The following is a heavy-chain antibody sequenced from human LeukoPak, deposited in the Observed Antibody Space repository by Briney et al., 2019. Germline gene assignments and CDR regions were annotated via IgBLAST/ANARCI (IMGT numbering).Heavy chain of an antibody. D-gene: IGHD3-22*01. CDR2: VYYSGST. V-gene: IGHV4-31*11. CDR3: AREGYDSSYYYYLDY. Sequence: SETLSLTCAVYGGSISSGDYYWSWIRQHPGKGLEWIGNVYYSGSTYYNPSLKSRVTISVDTSKSQFSLKLSSVAAADAAVYYCAREGYDSSYYYYLDYWGQGTLVTVSS. J-gene: IGHJ4*02. CDR1: GGSISSGDYY.